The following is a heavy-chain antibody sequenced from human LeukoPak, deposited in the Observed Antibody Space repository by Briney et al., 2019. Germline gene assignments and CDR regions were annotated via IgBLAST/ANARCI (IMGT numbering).Heavy chain of an antibody. CDR2: IYYSGST. CDR1: GGSISSSSYY. V-gene: IGHV4-39*07. CDR3: ARDRNYDSSGYYSL. Sequence: SETLSLTCTVSGGSISSSSYYWGWIRQPPGTGLEWIGSIYYSGSTYYNPSLKSRVTISVDKSKNQFSLKLSSVTAADTAVYYCARDRNYDSSGYYSLWGQGTLVTVSS. J-gene: IGHJ4*02. D-gene: IGHD3-22*01.